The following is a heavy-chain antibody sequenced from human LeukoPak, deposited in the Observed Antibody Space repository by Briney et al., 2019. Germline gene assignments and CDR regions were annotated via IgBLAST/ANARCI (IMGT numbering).Heavy chain of an antibody. J-gene: IGHJ4*02. D-gene: IGHD2-15*01. Sequence: HTGGSLRLSCAASGFTFNSYVMSWVRQAPGKGLEWDSAINGGGGNTYYADSVEGRFTISRDNSKNMVYLQMNSLRADDTAVYYCAKSVVVITFRFDDWGQGALVTVSS. CDR2: INGGGGNT. CDR1: GFTFNSYV. V-gene: IGHV3-23*01. CDR3: AKSVVVITFRFDD.